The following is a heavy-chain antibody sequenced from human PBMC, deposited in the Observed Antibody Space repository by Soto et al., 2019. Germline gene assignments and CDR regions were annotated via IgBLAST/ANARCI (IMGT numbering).Heavy chain of an antibody. CDR3: ARLGGYCSSTSCSGYYGMDV. D-gene: IGHD2-2*01. V-gene: IGHV4-39*01. CDR2: FYYSEST. CDR1: GGSMRRGPYS. J-gene: IGHJ6*02. Sequence: SETLSLTCSVSGGSMRRGPYSWGWIRQPPGKGLEWIGLFYYSESTYYNPSLESRVTISVDTSKNQFSLKVSSVTVADTAVYYCARLGGYCSSTSCSGYYGMDVWGQGNTVTVSS.